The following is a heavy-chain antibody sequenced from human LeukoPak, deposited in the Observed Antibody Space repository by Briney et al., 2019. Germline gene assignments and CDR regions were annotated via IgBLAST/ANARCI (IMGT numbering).Heavy chain of an antibody. CDR2: ITSAGNT. Sequence: GGSLRLSCAASGFTFSSYAMNWVRQAPGKGLEWVSAITSAGNTYYADSVKGRFTISRDSSKNTPYLQMNSLRSEDTAVYYCAKDVTTTVTTEGGYWGQGTLVTVSS. J-gene: IGHJ4*02. V-gene: IGHV3-23*01. CDR3: AKDVTTTVTTEGGY. D-gene: IGHD4-17*01. CDR1: GFTFSSYA.